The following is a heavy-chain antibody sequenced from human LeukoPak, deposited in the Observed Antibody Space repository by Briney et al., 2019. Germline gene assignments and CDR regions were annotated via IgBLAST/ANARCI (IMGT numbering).Heavy chain of an antibody. V-gene: IGHV1-2*02. J-gene: IGHJ3*02. CDR3: ARVKGRMRVGATGGWAFDI. CDR1: GYTFTGYY. D-gene: IGHD1-26*01. CDR2: INPNSGGT. Sequence: GASVKASCKASGYTFTGYYMHWVRQAPGQGLEWMGWINPNSGGTKYAQKFQGRVTMTRDTSISTAYMELSSLRSDDTAVYYCARVKGRMRVGATGGWAFDIWGQGTMVTVSS.